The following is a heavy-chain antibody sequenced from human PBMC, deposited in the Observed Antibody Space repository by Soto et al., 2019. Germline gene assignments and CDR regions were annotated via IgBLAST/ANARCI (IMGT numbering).Heavy chain of an antibody. D-gene: IGHD1-26*01. V-gene: IGHV3-21*02. CDR2: INGRSNYK. Sequence: EVQLVESGGGLVAPGGSLRLSCVASGFALTTYTMNWVRQAPGTGLEWVSSINGRSNYKYYSDSVKGRFTVSRDNAQNSVFLQMSRLGLEDTAVYYCVREVGVVVASSACASWGQGTLVTVSS. CDR3: VREVGVVVASSACAS. CDR1: GFALTTYT. J-gene: IGHJ4*02.